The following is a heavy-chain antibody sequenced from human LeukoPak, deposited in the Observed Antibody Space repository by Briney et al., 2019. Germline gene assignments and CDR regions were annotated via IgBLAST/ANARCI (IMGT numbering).Heavy chain of an antibody. Sequence: GGSLRLSCAASGFTFSSYGMHWVRQAPDKGLEWVAVISYDGSNKYYADSVKGRFTISRDNSKNTLYLQMNSLRAEDTAVYYCACWPWVDYWGQGTLVTVSS. J-gene: IGHJ4*02. V-gene: IGHV3-30*03. CDR1: GFTFSSYG. CDR2: ISYDGSNK. CDR3: ACWPWVDY. D-gene: IGHD2-21*01.